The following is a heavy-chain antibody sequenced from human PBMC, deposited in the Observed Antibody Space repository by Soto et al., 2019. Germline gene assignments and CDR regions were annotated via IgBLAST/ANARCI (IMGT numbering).Heavy chain of an antibody. CDR1: GYTFTSYA. D-gene: IGHD2-2*01. Sequence: ASVKVSCKASGYTFTSYAMHWVRQAPGQRLEWMGWINAGNGNTKYSQKFQGRVTITRDTSASTAYMELSSLRSEDTAVYYCARVLPHCSSNSCPPGPWLDPWGQGTLVTVSS. J-gene: IGHJ5*02. V-gene: IGHV1-3*01. CDR2: INAGNGNT. CDR3: ARVLPHCSSNSCPPGPWLDP.